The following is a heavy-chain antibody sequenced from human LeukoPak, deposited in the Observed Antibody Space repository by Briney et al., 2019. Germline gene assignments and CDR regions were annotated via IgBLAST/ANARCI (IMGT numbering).Heavy chain of an antibody. V-gene: IGHV3-30*04. CDR3: ARAPGYSGTSDAFDI. CDR2: ISYDGSNK. CDR1: GFTFSSYA. D-gene: IGHD1-26*01. Sequence: GGSLRLSCAASGFTFSSYAMHWVRQAPGKGLEWVAVISYDGSNKYYADSVKGRFTISRDNSKNSLYLQMNSLRAEDTAVYYCARAPGYSGTSDAFDIWGQGTMVTVSS. J-gene: IGHJ3*02.